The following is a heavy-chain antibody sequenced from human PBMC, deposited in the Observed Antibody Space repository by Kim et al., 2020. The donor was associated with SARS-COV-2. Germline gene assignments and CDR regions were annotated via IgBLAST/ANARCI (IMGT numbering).Heavy chain of an antibody. J-gene: IGHJ6*02. Sequence: SVKVSCKASGGTFSSYAISWVRQAPGQGLEWMGGIIPIFGTANYAQKFQGRVTITADESTSTAYMELSSLRSEDTAVYYCSRPDGQQLGYSGMDVWGQGTTVTVSS. CDR1: GGTFSSYA. CDR3: SRPDGQQLGYSGMDV. CDR2: IIPIFGTA. V-gene: IGHV1-69*13. D-gene: IGHD6-13*01.